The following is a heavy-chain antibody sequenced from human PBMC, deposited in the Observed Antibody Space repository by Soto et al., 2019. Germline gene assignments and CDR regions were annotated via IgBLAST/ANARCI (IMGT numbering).Heavy chain of an antibody. CDR2: IVVGSGNT. J-gene: IGHJ4*02. D-gene: IGHD2-8*01. CDR3: AAQYCTNGVCYSTLF. Sequence: GASVKVSCKASGFTFTSSAVQWVRQARGQRLEWIGWIVVGSGNTNYAQKFQERVTITRDMSTSTAYMELSSLRSGDTAVYYCAAQYCTNGVCYSTLFWGQGTLVTVSS. V-gene: IGHV1-58*01. CDR1: GFTFTSSA.